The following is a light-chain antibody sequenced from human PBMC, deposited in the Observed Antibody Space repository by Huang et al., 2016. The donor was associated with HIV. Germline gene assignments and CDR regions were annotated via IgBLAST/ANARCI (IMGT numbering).Light chain of an antibody. CDR1: QNINTY. CDR3: QQGYSALIT. J-gene: IGKJ5*01. CDR2: SAS. Sequence: DILLTQSPSSLSASVGDRVTITCRASQNINTYLKWYQQKPGKAPNLLSHSASTKQAGVPSTSTGSGSGRNFTLTVNSLQPEDDATYYCQQGYSALITFGQGTRL. V-gene: IGKV1-39*01.